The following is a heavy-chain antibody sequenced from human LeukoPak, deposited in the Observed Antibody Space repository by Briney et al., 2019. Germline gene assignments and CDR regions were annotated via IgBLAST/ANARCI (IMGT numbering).Heavy chain of an antibody. CDR3: ARDPVVGGHYYYMDV. CDR2: INPNSGGT. D-gene: IGHD1-26*01. CDR1: GYTFTGYY. J-gene: IGHJ6*03. V-gene: IGHV1-2*02. Sequence: ASVKVSCKASGYTFTGYYMHWVRQAPGQGLEWMGWINPNSGGTNYAQKFQGRVTMTRDTSISTAYMELSRLRSDDTAVYYCARDPVVGGHYYYMDVWGKGTTVTISS.